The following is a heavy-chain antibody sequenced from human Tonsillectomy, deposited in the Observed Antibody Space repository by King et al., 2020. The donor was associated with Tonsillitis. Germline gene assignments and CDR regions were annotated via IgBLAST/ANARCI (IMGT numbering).Heavy chain of an antibody. V-gene: IGHV3-66*01. CDR3: ARAGGDSSGYYYGFDY. Sequence: VQLVESGGGLVQAGGSLRLSCAASGFTVSSNYMSGVRQAPGKGLEWVSVIFSGGSTYYADSGKGRLTLSRDNSKNTLYLQKKSLRAEDTAVYYCARAGGDSSGYYYGFDYWGQGTLVTVSS. CDR2: IFSGGST. D-gene: IGHD3-22*01. J-gene: IGHJ4*02. CDR1: GFTVSSNY.